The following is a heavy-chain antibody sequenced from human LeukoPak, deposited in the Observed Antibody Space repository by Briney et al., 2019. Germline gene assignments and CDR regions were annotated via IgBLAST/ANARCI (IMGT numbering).Heavy chain of an antibody. CDR1: GGSISSYY. CDR2: IYSSGST. Sequence: SETLSLNCTVSGGSISSYYWSWIRQPAGKGLEWIRHIYSSGSTNYNPSLKSRVTMSVDTSKNQFSLKLTSVTAADTAVYYCAREGYSYGSSDYWGQGTLVTVSS. V-gene: IGHV4-4*07. CDR3: AREGYSYGSSDY. D-gene: IGHD5-18*01. J-gene: IGHJ4*02.